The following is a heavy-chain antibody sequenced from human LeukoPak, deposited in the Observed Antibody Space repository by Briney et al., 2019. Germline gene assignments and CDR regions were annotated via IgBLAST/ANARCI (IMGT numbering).Heavy chain of an antibody. CDR2: INPNSGGT. CDR1: GYTFNAYY. J-gene: IGHJ3*01. CDR3: ARDDYGDSDAFDH. V-gene: IGHV1-2*06. D-gene: IGHD4-17*01. Sequence: ASVRVSCKASGYTFNAYYMHWVRQAPGQGLEWMGRINPNSGGTNYAQKFQGRVTMTRDTSISTAYMELSRLISDDTAVYYCARDDYGDSDAFDHWGQGTMVTVSS.